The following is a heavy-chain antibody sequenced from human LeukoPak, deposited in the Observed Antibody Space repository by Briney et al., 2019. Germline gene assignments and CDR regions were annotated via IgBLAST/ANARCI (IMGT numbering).Heavy chain of an antibody. J-gene: IGHJ4*02. D-gene: IGHD2-8*01. Sequence: GGSLRLSCAASGFTFSTYWMSWFRQAPGKGLEWVANINQDGSQKRYVDSVQGRFTISRDNTKNSLFLQMNSLRAEDTAVYYCARLKDDVTKLDYWGQGTLVTVSS. CDR2: INQDGSQK. CDR3: ARLKDDVTKLDY. CDR1: GFTFSTYW. V-gene: IGHV3-7*01.